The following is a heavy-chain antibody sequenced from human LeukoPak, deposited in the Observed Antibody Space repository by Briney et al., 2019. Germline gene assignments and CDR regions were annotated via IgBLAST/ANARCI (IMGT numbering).Heavy chain of an antibody. J-gene: IGHJ6*02. CDR3: ARGPGYCSSTSCLYYYYYGMDV. CDR2: IYHSGST. CDR1: GYSISSGYY. V-gene: IGHV4-38-2*02. Sequence: PSETLSLTCTVSGYSISSGYYWGWIRQPPGKGLEWIGSIYHSGSTYYNPSLKSRVTISVDTSKNQFSLKLSSVTAADTAVYYCARGPGYCSSTSCLYYYYYGMDVWGQGTTVTVSS. D-gene: IGHD2-2*01.